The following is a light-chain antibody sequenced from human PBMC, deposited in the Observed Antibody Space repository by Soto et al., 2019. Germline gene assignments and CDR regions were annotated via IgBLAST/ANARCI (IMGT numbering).Light chain of an antibody. Sequence: QSALTQPASVSGSPGQSITISWTGTSSDVGGYNYVSWYQQHPGEVPKLIIYDVSYRPSGVSNRFSGSKSGNTASLTISGLQAEDEADYYCSSYTSSSTVVFGGGTKLTVL. J-gene: IGLJ2*01. CDR2: DVS. V-gene: IGLV2-14*01. CDR1: SSDVGGYNY. CDR3: SSYTSSSTVV.